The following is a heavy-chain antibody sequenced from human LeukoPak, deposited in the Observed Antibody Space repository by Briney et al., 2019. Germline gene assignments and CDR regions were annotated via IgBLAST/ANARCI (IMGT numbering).Heavy chain of an antibody. CDR3: ARAEYSRNEGAFDI. CDR1: GGSISSYY. CDR2: IYYSGST. D-gene: IGHD6-6*01. J-gene: IGHJ3*02. Sequence: PSETLSLTCTVSGGSISSYYWSWIRQPPGKGLEWIGYIYYSGSTNYNPSLKSRVTISVDTSKNQFSLKLSSVTAADTAVYYCARAEYSRNEGAFDIWGQGTMVTVSS. V-gene: IGHV4-59*01.